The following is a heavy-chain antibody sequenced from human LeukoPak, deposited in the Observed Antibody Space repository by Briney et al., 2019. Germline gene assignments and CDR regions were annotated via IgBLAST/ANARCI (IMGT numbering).Heavy chain of an antibody. V-gene: IGHV3-33*01. J-gene: IGHJ4*02. D-gene: IGHD5-18*01. CDR3: ARGNSGYSYAWDY. CDR2: IWNDGSNE. CDR1: GFTFSSYG. Sequence: GGSLRLSCAASGFTFSSYGMHWVRQAPGKGLEWVAIIWNDGSNEYYADSVKGRFTISRDNSKNTLYLQMNSLRAEDTAVYYCARGNSGYSYAWDYWGQGTLVTVSS.